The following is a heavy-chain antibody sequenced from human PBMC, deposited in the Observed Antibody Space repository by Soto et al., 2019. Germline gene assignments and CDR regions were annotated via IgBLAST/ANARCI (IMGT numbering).Heavy chain of an antibody. J-gene: IGHJ5*02. CDR2: MNPETGKT. V-gene: IGHV1-8*01. Sequence: QGQLVQSGPEVKTPGASVQVSCKAFGYTFTHHDLNCVRQASGQGPEWMGWMNPETGKTGYAQKAMGRIILTRDTATNTAYMHLASLTSGDTAVYYCVRGSISIFGVLVRNPLGWLDLWGQGTLVTVTS. D-gene: IGHD3-3*01. CDR3: VRGSISIFGVLVRNPLGWLDL. CDR1: GYTFTHHD.